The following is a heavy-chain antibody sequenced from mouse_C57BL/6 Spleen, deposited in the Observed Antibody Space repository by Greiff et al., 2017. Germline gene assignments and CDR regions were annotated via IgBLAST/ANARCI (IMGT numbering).Heavy chain of an antibody. D-gene: IGHD1-1*01. V-gene: IGHV5-9-1*02. J-gene: IGHJ2*01. CDR3: TRDPYGSSFDY. CDR1: GFTFSSYA. CDR2: ISSGGDYI. Sequence: EVKLMESGEGLVKPGGSLKLSCAASGFTFSSYAMSWVRQTPEKRLEWVAYISSGGDYIYYADTVKGRFTISRDNARNTLYLQMSSLKSEDTAMYYCTRDPYGSSFDYWGQGTTLTVSS.